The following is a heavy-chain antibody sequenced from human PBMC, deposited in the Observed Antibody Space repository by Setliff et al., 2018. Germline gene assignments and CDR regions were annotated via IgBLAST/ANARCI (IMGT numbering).Heavy chain of an antibody. CDR2: INGPGGTT. CDR1: GFTFSSYA. Sequence: LRLSCAASGFTFSSYAMSWVRQAPGKGLEWVSAINGPGGTTYYADSVNGRFTISRDNSKNTLYLLMNSLRAEDTAVYYCAKARNDYGGWYFDLWGRGTLVTVSS. J-gene: IGHJ2*01. CDR3: AKARNDYGGWYFDL. D-gene: IGHD4-17*01. V-gene: IGHV3-23*01.